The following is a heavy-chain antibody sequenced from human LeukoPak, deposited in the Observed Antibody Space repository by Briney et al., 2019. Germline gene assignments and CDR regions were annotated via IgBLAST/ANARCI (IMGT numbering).Heavy chain of an antibody. CDR1: GFTFKNYE. CDR3: AELGITMIGGV. J-gene: IGHJ6*04. V-gene: IGHV3-48*03. Sequence: PGGSLRLSCTTSGFTFKNYEMNWVRQAPGKGLEWVSYISSSGSTIYYADSVKGRFTISRDNAKNSLYLQMNSLRAEDTAVYYCAELGITMIGGVWGKGTTVTISS. CDR2: ISSSGSTI. D-gene: IGHD3-10*02.